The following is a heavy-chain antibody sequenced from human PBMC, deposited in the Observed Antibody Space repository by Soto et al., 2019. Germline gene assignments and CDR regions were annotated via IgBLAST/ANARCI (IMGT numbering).Heavy chain of an antibody. Sequence: EVQLVESGGGLVQPGRSLRLSCAASGFSFGDYAMQWVRQVPGKCLEWVSSISWNGESIGYAASVKGRFTISRDNGKKSVYLQMNSLSCEATALYYCAKDVGSSGWYEGVHSWGQGTLVTVS. CDR2: ISWNGESI. CDR3: AKDVGSSGWYEGVHS. CDR1: GFSFGDYA. V-gene: IGHV3-9*01. D-gene: IGHD6-19*01. J-gene: IGHJ4*02.